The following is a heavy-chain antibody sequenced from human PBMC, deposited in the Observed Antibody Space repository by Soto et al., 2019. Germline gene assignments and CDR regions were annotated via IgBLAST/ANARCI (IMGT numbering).Heavy chain of an antibody. CDR1: GGTFSSYA. CDR3: ARDLRRMVLDYYYGMDV. Sequence: GASVKVSCKASGGTFSSYAISWVRQAPGQGLEWMGGIIPIFGTANYAQKFQGRVTITADESTSTAYMELSSLRSEDTAVYYCARDLRRMVLDYYYGMDVWGQGTTVTVSS. D-gene: IGHD2-8*01. V-gene: IGHV1-69*13. J-gene: IGHJ6*02. CDR2: IIPIFGTA.